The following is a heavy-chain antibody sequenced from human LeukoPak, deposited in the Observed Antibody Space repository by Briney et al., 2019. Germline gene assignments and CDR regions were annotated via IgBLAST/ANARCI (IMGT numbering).Heavy chain of an antibody. CDR2: IYSGGST. CDR3: VRAHYDDLLEY. J-gene: IGHJ4*02. D-gene: IGHD4-17*01. Sequence: GGSLRLSCAASGFPVSGHYMNWVRQAPGKGLEWVSVIYSGGSTYHADSVKGRFTISRDESKNTVYLQMNTLRAEDAAIYYCVRAHYDDLLEYWGQGTLDTVSS. CDR1: GFPVSGHY. V-gene: IGHV3-53*01.